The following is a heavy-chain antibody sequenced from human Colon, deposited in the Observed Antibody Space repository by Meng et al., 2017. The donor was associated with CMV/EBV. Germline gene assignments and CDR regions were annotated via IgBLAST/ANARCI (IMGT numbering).Heavy chain of an antibody. Sequence: GGPLRLSCATSGCTISSSSWAWIRQTPGKGLEWVALIYSGGSTYYADSVKGRLTISSDDSTDTLFLQMNNLQVEDTGLCFCARGPMIAEGVWGLGTLVTVSS. CDR3: ARGPMIAEGV. J-gene: IGHJ4*02. CDR1: GCTISSSS. D-gene: IGHD2-21*01. CDR2: IYSGGST. V-gene: IGHV3-66*02.